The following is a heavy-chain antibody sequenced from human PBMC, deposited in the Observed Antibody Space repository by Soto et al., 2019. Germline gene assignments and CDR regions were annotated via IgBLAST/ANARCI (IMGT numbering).Heavy chain of an antibody. J-gene: IGHJ4*02. CDR1: GYTFTSYG. Sequence: RASVKVSCKASGYTFTSYGISWVRQAPGQGLEWMGWISAYNGNTNYAQKLQGRVTMTTDTSTSTAYMELRSLRSDDTAVYYCARERRDNYDFWSGYYNFDYWGQGTLVTVSS. V-gene: IGHV1-18*01. CDR3: ARERRDNYDFWSGYYNFDY. CDR2: ISAYNGNT. D-gene: IGHD3-3*01.